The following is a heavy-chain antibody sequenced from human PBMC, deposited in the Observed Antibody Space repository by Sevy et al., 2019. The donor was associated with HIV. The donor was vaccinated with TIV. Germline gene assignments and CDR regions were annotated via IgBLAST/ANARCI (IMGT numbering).Heavy chain of an antibody. CDR1: GYTFTSYD. Sequence: ASVKVSCKASGYTFTSYDINWVRQATGQGLEWMGWMNPNSGNTGYAQKFQGRVTMTRNTSISTAYMELSSLRSEDTAVYYCAGHIAARFYYGMAVWGQGTTVTVSS. V-gene: IGHV1-8*01. CDR2: MNPNSGNT. J-gene: IGHJ6*02. D-gene: IGHD6-6*01. CDR3: AGHIAARFYYGMAV.